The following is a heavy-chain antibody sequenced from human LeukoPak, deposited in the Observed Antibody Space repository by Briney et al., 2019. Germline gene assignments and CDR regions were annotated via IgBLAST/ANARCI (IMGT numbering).Heavy chain of an antibody. J-gene: IGHJ5*02. CDR2: IYTSGST. V-gene: IGHV4-61*02. CDR3: ARDIGVVPAAISFEFDP. Sequence: PSETLSLTCTVSGGSISSGSYYWSWIRQPAGKGLEWIGRIYTSGSTNYNPSLKSRVTISVDTSKNQFSLKLSSVTAADTAVYYCARDIGVVPAAISFEFDPWGQGTLVTVSS. CDR1: GGSISSGSYY. D-gene: IGHD2-2*01.